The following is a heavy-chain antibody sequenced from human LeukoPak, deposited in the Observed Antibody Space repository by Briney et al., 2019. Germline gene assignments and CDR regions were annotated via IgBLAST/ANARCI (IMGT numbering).Heavy chain of an antibody. CDR3: AGATYYYDSSGYYHPGYFDY. D-gene: IGHD3-22*01. J-gene: IGHJ4*02. V-gene: IGHV1-18*01. Sequence: GASVKVSCKASGYTFTSYGISWVRQAPGQGLEWMGWISAYNGNTNYAQKLQGRVTMTTDTSTSTAYMELRRLRSDDTAVYYCAGATYYYDSSGYYHPGYFDYWGQGTLVTVSS. CDR1: GYTFTSYG. CDR2: ISAYNGNT.